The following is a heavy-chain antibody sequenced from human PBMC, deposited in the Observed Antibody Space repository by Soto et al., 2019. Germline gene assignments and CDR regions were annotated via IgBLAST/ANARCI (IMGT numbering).Heavy chain of an antibody. CDR1: GFTFSSYG. CDR2: ISYDGSNK. J-gene: IGHJ5*02. Sequence: PGGSLRLSCAASGFTFSSYGIHWVRQAPGKGLEWVAVISYDGSNKYYADSVKGRFTISRDNSKNTLYLQMNSLRAEDTAVYYCAKDVYSRVGYSPADPWGQGTLVTVS. CDR3: AKDVYSRVGYSPADP. V-gene: IGHV3-30*18. D-gene: IGHD5-18*01.